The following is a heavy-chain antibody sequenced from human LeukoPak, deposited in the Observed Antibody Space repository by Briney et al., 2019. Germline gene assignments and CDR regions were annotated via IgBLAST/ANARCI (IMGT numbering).Heavy chain of an antibody. Sequence: GGSLRLSCAASGFTFSSYAMSWVRQAPGKGLEWDSAISGSGGSTYYADSVKGRFTISRDNSKNTLYLQMNSLRAEDTAVYYCVGEEVLRFLEPSRMDVWGKGTTVTVSS. V-gene: IGHV3-23*01. CDR2: ISGSGGST. CDR1: GFTFSSYA. J-gene: IGHJ6*04. D-gene: IGHD3-3*01. CDR3: VGEEVLRFLEPSRMDV.